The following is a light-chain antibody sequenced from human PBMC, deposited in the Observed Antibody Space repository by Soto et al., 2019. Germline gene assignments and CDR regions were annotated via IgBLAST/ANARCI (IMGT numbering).Light chain of an antibody. CDR2: RDD. CDR1: RGSVASNY. V-gene: IGLV6-57*03. CDR3: QSYDRTNVV. Sequence: NFMLTQPHSVSESPGKTITISCARSRGSVASNYVQWLQQRPGSAPTTIIYRDDQRPSGVPDRFSASVDSSSNSASLTISGLKTEDEADYYCQSYDRTNVVFGGGNKLTVL. J-gene: IGLJ2*01.